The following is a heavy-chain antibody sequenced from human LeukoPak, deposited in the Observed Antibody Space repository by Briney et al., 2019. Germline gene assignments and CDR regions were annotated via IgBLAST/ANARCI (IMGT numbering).Heavy chain of an antibody. J-gene: IGHJ4*02. CDR1: GFTFISYG. V-gene: IGHV3-30*18. CDR2: ISKDGSVK. Sequence: GMSLRLSCAASGFTFISYGMHWVRQAPGKGLEWVAIISKDGSVKNYADSVKGRFIISRDNSKDTLYLQMSSLRAEDTAVYYCAKEYDGYWGQGTLVTVSS. CDR3: AKEYDGY. D-gene: IGHD2-8*01.